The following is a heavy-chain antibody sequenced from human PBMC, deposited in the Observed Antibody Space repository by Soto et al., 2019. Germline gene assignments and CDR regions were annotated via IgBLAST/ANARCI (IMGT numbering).Heavy chain of an antibody. J-gene: IGHJ4*02. CDR2: IYYSGST. CDR3: AREGYYDFWSGYYIDY. D-gene: IGHD3-3*01. CDR1: GGSVSSGSYY. Sequence: SETLSLTCTVSGGSVSSGSYYWSWIRQPPGKGLEWIGHIYYSGSTNYNPSLKSRVTISVDTSKNQFSLKLSSVTAADTAVYYCAREGYYDFWSGYYIDYWGQRTLVTVSS. V-gene: IGHV4-61*01.